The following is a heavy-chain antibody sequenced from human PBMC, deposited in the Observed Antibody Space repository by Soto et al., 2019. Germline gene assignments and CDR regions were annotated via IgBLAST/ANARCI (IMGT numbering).Heavy chain of an antibody. CDR3: ATIAVPPAFDI. D-gene: IGHD6-19*01. CDR2: ISYDGSNK. J-gene: IGHJ3*02. Sequence: GGSLRLSCAASGFTFSSYGMHWVRQAPGKGLEWVAVISYDGSNKYYADSVKGRFTISRDNSKNTLYLQMNSLRAEDTAVYYCATIAVPPAFDIWGQGTKVTVSS. CDR1: GFTFSSYG. V-gene: IGHV3-30*03.